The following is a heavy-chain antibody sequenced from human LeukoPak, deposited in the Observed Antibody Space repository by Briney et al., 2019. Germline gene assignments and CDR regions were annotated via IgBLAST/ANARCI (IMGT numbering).Heavy chain of an antibody. Sequence: SETLSLTCTVSGYSLSSNYYWGWIRQPPGKGLEWIGSIYYSGSTYYNPSLKSRVTISVDTSKNQFSLKLSSVTAADTAVYFCARRTKAIFGVVPYYYMDVWGKGTTVTVSS. CDR3: ARRTKAIFGVVPYYYMDV. CDR2: IYYSGST. CDR1: GYSLSSNYY. J-gene: IGHJ6*03. V-gene: IGHV4-38-2*02. D-gene: IGHD3-3*01.